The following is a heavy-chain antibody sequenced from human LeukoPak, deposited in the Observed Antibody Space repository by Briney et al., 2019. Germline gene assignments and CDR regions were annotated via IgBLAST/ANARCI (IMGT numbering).Heavy chain of an antibody. V-gene: IGHV4-30-4*08. CDR3: ARGGINSGDAFDI. CDR2: IYYSGST. Sequence: SETLSLTCTVSGGSISSYYWSWIRQPPGKGLEWIGYIYYSGSTYYNPSLKSRVTISVDTSKNQFSLKLSSVTAADTAVYYCARGGINSGDAFDIWGQGTMVTVSS. D-gene: IGHD2-15*01. CDR1: GGSISSYY. J-gene: IGHJ3*02.